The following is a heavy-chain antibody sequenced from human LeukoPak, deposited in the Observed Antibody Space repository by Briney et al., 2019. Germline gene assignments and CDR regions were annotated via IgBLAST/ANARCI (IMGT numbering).Heavy chain of an antibody. Sequence: SETLSLTCTVSGGSSGDSIRGYYWSWIRQPPGEGLKWIGYIYYSGSTEYYPSLKSRVTISVDTSKNQSSLKLTSVTAADTAVYYCARGRPGRDGYNYFDYWGQGTLVTVSS. D-gene: IGHD5-24*01. CDR2: IYYSGST. J-gene: IGHJ4*02. CDR1: GGSSGDSIRGYY. CDR3: ARGRPGRDGYNYFDY. V-gene: IGHV4-61*08.